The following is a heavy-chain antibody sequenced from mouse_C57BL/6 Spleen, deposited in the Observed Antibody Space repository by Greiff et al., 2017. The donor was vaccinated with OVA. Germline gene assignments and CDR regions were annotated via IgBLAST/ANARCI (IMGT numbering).Heavy chain of an antibody. CDR3: ARLRRGYAMDY. CDR2: IDPSDSYT. J-gene: IGHJ4*01. Sequence: VQLQQSGAELVKPGASVKLSCKASGYTFTSYWMQWVKQRPGQGLEWIGEIDPSDSYTNYNQKFKGKATLTVDTSSSTAYMQLSSLTSEDSAVYYCARLRRGYAMDYWGQGTSVTVSS. CDR1: GYTFTSYW. V-gene: IGHV1-50*01.